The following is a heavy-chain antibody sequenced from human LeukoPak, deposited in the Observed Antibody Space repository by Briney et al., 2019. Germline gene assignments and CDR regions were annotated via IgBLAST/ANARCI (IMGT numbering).Heavy chain of an antibody. J-gene: IGHJ2*01. CDR1: GFTAASNY. D-gene: IGHD5-24*01. V-gene: IGHV3-66*01. CDR2: VYSGGST. Sequence: PGWSLSPSCAASGFTAASNYMNWVRKAPRKGLEWVSVVYSGGSTYYADSVKGRFTISRDCSKNTLYLQMNNLRAEDTAVYYCASPSAEMTAINGWYFDVWGRGTLVTVSS. CDR3: ASPSAEMTAINGWYFDV.